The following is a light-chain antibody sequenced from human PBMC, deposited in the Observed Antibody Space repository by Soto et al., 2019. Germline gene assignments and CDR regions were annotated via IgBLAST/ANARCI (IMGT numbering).Light chain of an antibody. V-gene: IGLV2-14*03. CDR1: SSDIGHYDY. J-gene: IGLJ1*01. CDR3: CSLTTSHTYV. Sequence: QSALTQPASVSGSPGQSITISCTGTSSDIGHYDYVSWYQQHPGKAPKLMIYHVTYRPSGVSNRYSGAKSGNSASLTISGLQADDEADYYCCSLTTSHTYVFVSGTKLTVL. CDR2: HVT.